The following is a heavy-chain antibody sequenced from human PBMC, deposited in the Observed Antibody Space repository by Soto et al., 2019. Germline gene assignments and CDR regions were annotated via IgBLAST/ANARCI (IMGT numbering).Heavy chain of an antibody. V-gene: IGHV4-59*01. CDR3: ASDADTGMTT. Sequence: SETLSLTCTVSGVSMNNNYWSCIRQPPGKGLEWIGYVFYGDSTTYSPSLRSRVTISVDTSKNQFSLKVNSVTAADTAVYYCASDADTGMTTWGQGILVTVSS. CDR1: GVSMNNNY. CDR2: VFYGDST. D-gene: IGHD5-18*01. J-gene: IGHJ4*02.